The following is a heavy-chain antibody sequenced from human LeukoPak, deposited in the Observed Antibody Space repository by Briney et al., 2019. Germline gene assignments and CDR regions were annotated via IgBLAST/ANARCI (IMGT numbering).Heavy chain of an antibody. CDR1: GFTFSSYA. Sequence: GGSLRLSCAASGFTFSSYAMSWVRQAPGKGLKWVSSISGSGGSTYYADSVKGRFTISRDNSKNTLYLQMNSLRAEDTAIYYCAKFFACGGDCSLPYYFDYWGQGTLVTVSS. CDR2: ISGSGGST. J-gene: IGHJ4*02. D-gene: IGHD2-21*02. V-gene: IGHV3-23*01. CDR3: AKFFACGGDCSLPYYFDY.